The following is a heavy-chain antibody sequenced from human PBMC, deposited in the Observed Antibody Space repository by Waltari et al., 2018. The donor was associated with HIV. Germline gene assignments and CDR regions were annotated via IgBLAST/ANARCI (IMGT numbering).Heavy chain of an antibody. V-gene: IGHV3-53*02. Sequence: ELQLVETGGHLIQPGGSLRLSCAASGFSVNDHFMNWVRQAPGKGLEWVSVIYRGGNTNYADSVKGRFTISTDDSKNTLFLQMNSLRVEDTAVYYCARDFSSPSWGFLDYWGQGALVTVSS. CDR2: IYRGGNT. CDR1: GFSVNDHF. J-gene: IGHJ4*02. D-gene: IGHD3-16*01. CDR3: ARDFSSPSWGFLDY.